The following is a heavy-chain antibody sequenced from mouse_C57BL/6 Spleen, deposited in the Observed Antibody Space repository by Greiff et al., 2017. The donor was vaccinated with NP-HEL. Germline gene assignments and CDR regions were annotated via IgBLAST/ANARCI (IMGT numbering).Heavy chain of an antibody. CDR3: TRSVTTDYAMDY. V-gene: IGHV5-4*03. CDR2: ISDGGSYT. D-gene: IGHD2-2*01. CDR1: GFTFSSYA. J-gene: IGHJ4*01. Sequence: EVKLVESGGGLVKPGGSLKLSCAASGFTFSSYAMSWVRQTPEKRLEWVATISDGGSYTYYPDNVKGRFTISRDNAKNNLYLQMSHLKSEDTAMYYCTRSVTTDYAMDYWGQGTSVTVSS.